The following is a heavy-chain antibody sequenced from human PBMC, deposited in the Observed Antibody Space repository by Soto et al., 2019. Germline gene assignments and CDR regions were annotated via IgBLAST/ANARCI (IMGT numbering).Heavy chain of an antibody. D-gene: IGHD3-22*01. CDR1: GGSISSGGYS. V-gene: IGHV4-30-2*01. CDR3: ARGNYYDSRGSNWFDP. CDR2: IYHSGST. J-gene: IGHJ5*02. Sequence: SETLSLTCAVSGGSISSGGYSWSWIRQPPGKGLEWTGYIYHSGSTYYNPSLKSRVTISVDRSKNQFSLKLSSVTAADTAVYYCARGNYYDSRGSNWFDPWGQGTLVTVSS.